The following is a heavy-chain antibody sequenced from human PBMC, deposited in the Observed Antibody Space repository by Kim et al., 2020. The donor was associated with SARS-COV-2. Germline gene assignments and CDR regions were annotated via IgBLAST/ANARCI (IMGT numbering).Heavy chain of an antibody. Sequence: ASVKVSCKASGYTFSSYGISWVRQAPGQGLEWMGWISVYNGNTNYAQRLQGRVTMTTDTPTSTAYIELRSLRSDDTAVYYCAREGGSYAFDIWGQGTMVSVSS. CDR1: GYTFSSYG. CDR2: ISVYNGNT. V-gene: IGHV1-18*01. J-gene: IGHJ3*02. CDR3: AREGGSYAFDI. D-gene: IGHD2-15*01.